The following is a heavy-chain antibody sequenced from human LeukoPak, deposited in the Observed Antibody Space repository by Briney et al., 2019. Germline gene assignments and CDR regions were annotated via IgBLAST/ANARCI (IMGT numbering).Heavy chain of an antibody. D-gene: IGHD2-2*02. Sequence: PSQTLSLTCAVSGGSISSGGYSWSWIRQPPGKGLEWIGYIYHSGSTNYNPSLKSRVTISVDTSKNQFSLKLSSVTAADTAVYYCARVKEDIVVVPAAIPEVGTPYYYYGMDVWGQGTTVTVSS. CDR3: ARVKEDIVVVPAAIPEVGTPYYYYGMDV. CDR1: GGSISSGGYS. V-gene: IGHV4-30-2*01. CDR2: IYHSGST. J-gene: IGHJ6*02.